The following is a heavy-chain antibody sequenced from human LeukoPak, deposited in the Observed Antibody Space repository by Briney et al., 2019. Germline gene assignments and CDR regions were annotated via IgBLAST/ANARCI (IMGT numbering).Heavy chain of an antibody. CDR1: GYTFTSYY. J-gene: IGHJ4*02. CDR2: INPSGGST. Sequence: ASVKVSFKVSGYTFTSYYMHWVRQAPGQGLEWMGIINPSGGSTSYAQKFQGRVTMTRDTSTSTVYMELSSLRSEDTAVYYCAREPEHCGGDCGFDYWGQGTLVTVSS. V-gene: IGHV1-46*01. CDR3: AREPEHCGGDCGFDY. D-gene: IGHD2-21*02.